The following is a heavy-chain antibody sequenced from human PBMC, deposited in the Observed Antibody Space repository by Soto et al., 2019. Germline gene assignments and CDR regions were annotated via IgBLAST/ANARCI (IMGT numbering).Heavy chain of an antibody. CDR1: GYRFTGYY. J-gene: IGHJ4*02. CDR3: ARGDYGTGGYPCPYLDY. CDR2: INPDSGAT. Sequence: HEHLVQSGAEVKRPGASLKVSCKASGYRFTGYYIHWVRQAPGQGLEWMGWINPDSGATNYAQNFQGRVALTSDTSISTASMDLTSLTSDDTAVYYWARGDYGTGGYPCPYLDYGGQGTLVIVSS. V-gene: IGHV1-2*02. D-gene: IGHD2-8*02.